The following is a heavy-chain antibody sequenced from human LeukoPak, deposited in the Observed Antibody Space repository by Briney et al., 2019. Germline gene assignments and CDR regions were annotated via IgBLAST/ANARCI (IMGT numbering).Heavy chain of an antibody. J-gene: IGHJ4*02. V-gene: IGHV1-69*13. Sequence: ASVKVSCKASGGTFSSYAISWVRQAPGQGLEWMRGIIPIFGTANYAQRFQGRVTITADESTSTAYMELSSLRSEDTAVYYCARFNRSVYYYDSSGYYPFDYWGQGTLVTVSS. CDR1: GGTFSSYA. CDR3: ARFNRSVYYYDSSGYYPFDY. CDR2: IIPIFGTA. D-gene: IGHD3-22*01.